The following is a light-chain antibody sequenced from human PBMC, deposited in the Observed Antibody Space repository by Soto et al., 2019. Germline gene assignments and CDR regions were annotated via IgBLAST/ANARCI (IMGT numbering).Light chain of an antibody. J-gene: IGKJ5*01. CDR2: DAS. CDR1: QSVPHNY. V-gene: IGKV3-11*01. CDR3: QQRSYPIT. Sequence: EIVLTQSPGTLSLSPGEIVTLSCRASQSVPHNYLAWYQQKPGQAPRLLIYDASHRATGIPVRFSGSGSDSDFTLTISSLEPEDFAVYYCQQRSYPITLGQGTRLEIK.